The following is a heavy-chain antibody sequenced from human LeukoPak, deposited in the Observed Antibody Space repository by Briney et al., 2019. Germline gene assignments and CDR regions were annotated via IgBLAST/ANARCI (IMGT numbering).Heavy chain of an antibody. CDR2: FDPENGET. D-gene: IGHD3-16*01. V-gene: IGHV1-24*01. CDR3: ATWGLHFDI. J-gene: IGHJ3*02. Sequence: GASVKVSCKVSGYTLTELSMHWVRQAPGKGLEWMGGFDPENGETIYAQKFQGRVTMTRDTSINTAYMELSSLTSDDTAVYFCATWGLHFDIWGQGTMVTVAS. CDR1: GYTLTELS.